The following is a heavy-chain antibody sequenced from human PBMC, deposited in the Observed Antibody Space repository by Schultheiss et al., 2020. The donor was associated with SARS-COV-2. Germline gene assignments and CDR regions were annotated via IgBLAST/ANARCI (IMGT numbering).Heavy chain of an antibody. Sequence: GGSLRLSCKGSGFPFSSFTFNWVRQAPGRGLEWVSYISTNGRPVYYADSVKGRFTISRDNVQNSLYLQMNSLRAEDTAVYYCAREREYYDSSGLLDYWGQGTLVTVSS. CDR2: ISTNGRPV. CDR1: GFPFSSFT. J-gene: IGHJ4*02. V-gene: IGHV3-48*01. D-gene: IGHD3-22*01. CDR3: AREREYYDSSGLLDY.